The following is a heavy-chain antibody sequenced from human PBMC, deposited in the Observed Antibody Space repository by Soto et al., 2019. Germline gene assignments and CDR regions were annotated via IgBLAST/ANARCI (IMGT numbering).Heavy chain of an antibody. J-gene: IGHJ5*02. Sequence: GGSLRLSCAASGFTFSSYAMSWVRQAPGKGLEWVSAISWNSGSVGYADSVKGRFTISRDNAKNSLYLQMNSLRAEDTALYYCAKDSNYDILTGYLAWGQGTLVTVSS. D-gene: IGHD3-9*01. V-gene: IGHV3-9*01. CDR1: GFTFSSYA. CDR3: AKDSNYDILTGYLA. CDR2: ISWNSGSV.